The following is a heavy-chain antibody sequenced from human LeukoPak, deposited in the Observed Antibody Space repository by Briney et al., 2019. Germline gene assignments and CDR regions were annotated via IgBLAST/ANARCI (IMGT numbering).Heavy chain of an antibody. CDR2: IYYSGST. Sequence: SETLSLTCTVAGGSISSSTYYWGWIRQHPGKGLEWIGYIYYSGSTYYNPSLKSRVTISVDTSKNQFSLKLSSVTAADTAVYYCARSTYYDFWSGFATTNWFDPWGQGTLVTVSS. D-gene: IGHD3-3*01. CDR1: GGSISSSTYY. J-gene: IGHJ5*02. CDR3: ARSTYYDFWSGFATTNWFDP. V-gene: IGHV4-31*03.